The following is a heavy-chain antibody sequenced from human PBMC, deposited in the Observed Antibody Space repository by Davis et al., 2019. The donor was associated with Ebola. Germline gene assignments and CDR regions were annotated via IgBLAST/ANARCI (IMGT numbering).Heavy chain of an antibody. D-gene: IGHD3-9*01. J-gene: IGHJ6*02. V-gene: IGHV4-39*02. CDR3: ARDLVSYGMDV. CDR2: IYYSGST. Sequence: SETLSLTCTVSGGSISSSSYYWGWIRQPPGKGLEWIGSIYYSGSTYYNPSLKSRVTISVDTSKNQFSLKLSSVTAADTAVYYCARDLVSYGMDVWGQGTTVTVSS. CDR1: GGSISSSSYY.